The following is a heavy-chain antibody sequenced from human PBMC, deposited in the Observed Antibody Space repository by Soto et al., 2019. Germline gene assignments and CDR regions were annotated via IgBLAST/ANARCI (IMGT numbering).Heavy chain of an antibody. V-gene: IGHV1-2*04. CDR3: ARWGVPHSSGRQGEYYFDY. D-gene: IGHD6-19*01. J-gene: IGHJ4*02. CDR2: INPNSCGT. CDR1: GYTINCNY. Sequence: PVKLTCQACGYTINCNYLHCVRQAKAQGLEWMGWINPNSCGTNYAQKFQGWVTMTRDTSISTAHMGLSRLRSGDTAVFYCARWGVPHSSGRQGEYYFDYWCQGTLVTDS.